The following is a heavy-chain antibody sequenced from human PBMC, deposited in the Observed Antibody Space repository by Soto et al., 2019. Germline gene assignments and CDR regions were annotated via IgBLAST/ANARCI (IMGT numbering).Heavy chain of an antibody. V-gene: IGHV1-69*12. D-gene: IGHD5-18*01. Sequence: QVQLVQSGAEVKKPGSSVKVSCKASGGTFSSYAISWVRQAPGQGLEWMGGIITIFGTSNYAQKFQRRVTITADEHTSTAYMEMSSLRSEDTAVYYCARGDFVATAMVDYWGQGTLVTVSS. CDR1: GGTFSSYA. CDR3: ARGDFVATAMVDY. J-gene: IGHJ4*02. CDR2: IITIFGTS.